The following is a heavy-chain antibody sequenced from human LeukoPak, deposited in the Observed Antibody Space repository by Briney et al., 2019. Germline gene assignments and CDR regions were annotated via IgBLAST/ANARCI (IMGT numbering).Heavy chain of an antibody. CDR2: ISAYNGNT. CDR3: ARIGKLLWFGELSYDY. CDR1: GYTFTSYG. V-gene: IGHV1-18*01. Sequence: ASVKVSCKASGYTFTSYGISWVRQAPGQGLEWMGWISAYNGNTNYVQKLQGRVTMTTDTSTSTAYMELRSLRSEDTAVYYCARIGKLLWFGELSYDYWGQGTLVTVSS. J-gene: IGHJ4*02. D-gene: IGHD3-10*01.